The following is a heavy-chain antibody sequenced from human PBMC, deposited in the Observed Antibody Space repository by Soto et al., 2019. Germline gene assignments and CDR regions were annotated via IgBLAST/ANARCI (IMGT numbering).Heavy chain of an antibody. CDR2: IFPKFGTT. D-gene: IGHD3-16*02. Sequence: QVQLVQSGAEVNKPGSSVKVSCKASGDTDTNYVISWVRQAPGQGLEWMGGIFPKFGTTYSAQKLQDRLTSTADESTSTVYMQLSSLRLDDTAVYYCEAEMTFGKLSVVWGQGTTVTVSS. CDR3: EAEMTFGKLSVV. V-gene: IGHV1-69*01. CDR1: GDTDTNYV. J-gene: IGHJ6*02.